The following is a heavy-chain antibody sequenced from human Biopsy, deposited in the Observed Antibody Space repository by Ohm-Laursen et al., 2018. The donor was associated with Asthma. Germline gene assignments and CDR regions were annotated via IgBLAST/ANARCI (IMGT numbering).Heavy chain of an antibody. CDR1: GFRFDDYA. CDR3: AKDMGAGGNDPDSFIGYYGMDV. CDR2: ISWNSGNI. J-gene: IGHJ6*02. Sequence: SLRLSCSAPGFRFDDYAMYWVRQAPGKGLEWVAGISWNSGNIGYAVSVKGRFIVSRDNVKNSLYLQMNSLRAEDTTLYYCAKDMGAGGNDPDSFIGYYGMDVRGQGTTVTVSS. D-gene: IGHD3-16*01. V-gene: IGHV3-9*01.